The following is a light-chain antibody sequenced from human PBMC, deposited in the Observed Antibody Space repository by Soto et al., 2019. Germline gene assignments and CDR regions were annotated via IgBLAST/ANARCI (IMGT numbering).Light chain of an antibody. CDR3: VASDDNVYV. CDR1: SSNIGRNP. CDR2: LNT. J-gene: IGLJ1*01. Sequence: QSVLTQPPSASGTPGQRVIISCSGGSSNIGRNPVNWYQKFPGTAPKLLISLNTQRPSGVPDRFSGSKSGTSASLAISGLRSYDDAHYYCVASDDNVYVFGSGTKVNVL. V-gene: IGLV1-44*01.